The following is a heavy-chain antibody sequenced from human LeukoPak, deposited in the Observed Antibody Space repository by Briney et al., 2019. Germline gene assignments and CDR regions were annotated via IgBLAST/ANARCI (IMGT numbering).Heavy chain of an antibody. CDR3: AKDRGTPDAFDL. D-gene: IGHD5-24*01. J-gene: IGHJ3*01. CDR2: VDNGGTNT. Sequence: GGSLRLTCAGSGFTFGGYWMHWVRQAPGKGLVWVSRVDNGGTNTIYADSVKGRFTISRDNARNTLYLQMSSLRAEDTAVYYCAKDRGTPDAFDLWGQGTMVTVSS. CDR1: GFTFGGYW. V-gene: IGHV3-74*01.